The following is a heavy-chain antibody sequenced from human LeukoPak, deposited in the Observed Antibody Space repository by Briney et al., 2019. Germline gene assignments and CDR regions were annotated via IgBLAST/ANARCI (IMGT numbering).Heavy chain of an antibody. D-gene: IGHD3-22*01. CDR2: IYYDGNT. CDR1: GGSISSSDFY. J-gene: IGHJ4*02. V-gene: IGHV4-39*01. Sequence: SQTLSLTCSVSGGSISSSDFYWGWIRQPPEKGLEWIGSIYYDGNTDYIPSLKSRVTISVDTSKSQFSLNVNSVTAADTAGYYCARHRASSRGGSGYSQGRIAYWGQGTRVTVSA. CDR3: ARHRASSRGGSGYSQGRIAY.